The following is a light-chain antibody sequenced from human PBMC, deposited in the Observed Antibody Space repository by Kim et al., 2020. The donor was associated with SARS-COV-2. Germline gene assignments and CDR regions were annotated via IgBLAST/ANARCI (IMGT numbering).Light chain of an antibody. Sequence: VSPGQTASITCSGDKLGDKYAYWYQQRPGQSPVVVIFRDNRRPSGIPERFSGSNSGNTATLTISGTQAMDEADYYCQAWDSSIYVFGTGTKVTVL. CDR3: QAWDSSIYV. CDR2: RDN. J-gene: IGLJ1*01. V-gene: IGLV3-1*01. CDR1: KLGDKY.